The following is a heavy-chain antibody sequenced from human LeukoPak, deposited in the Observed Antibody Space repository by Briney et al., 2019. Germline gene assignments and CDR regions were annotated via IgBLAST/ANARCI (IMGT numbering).Heavy chain of an antibody. CDR3: ARDCDTIGNYYGWFDP. CDR2: IKYDGTST. Sequence: QPGGSLRLSCAASGFTFTTYWMHWVRQIPGKGLVWVSRIKYDGTSTTYADSVKGRFTISRDNAKNTLYLQMNSLRAEDTAVYYCARDCDTIGNYYGWFDPWGQGALVTVSS. CDR1: GFTFTTYW. V-gene: IGHV3-74*01. D-gene: IGHD3-10*01. J-gene: IGHJ5*02.